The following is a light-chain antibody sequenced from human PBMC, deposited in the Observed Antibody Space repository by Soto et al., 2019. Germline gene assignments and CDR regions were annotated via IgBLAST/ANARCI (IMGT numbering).Light chain of an antibody. CDR1: QSVGRS. V-gene: IGKV3-11*01. CDR3: QQRSNWPWT. CDR2: DAS. J-gene: IGKJ1*01. Sequence: EIVWTQSPATLSLSPGERATLSCWASQSVGRSLAWYQQKPGQAPRLLINDASNRATGIPARFGGSGSGTDFTLTISSLEPEDFAVYYCQQRSNWPWTFGQGTKVDIK.